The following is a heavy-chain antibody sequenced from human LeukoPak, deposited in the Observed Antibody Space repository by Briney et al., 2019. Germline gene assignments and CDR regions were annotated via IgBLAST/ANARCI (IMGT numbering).Heavy chain of an antibody. V-gene: IGHV4-59*02. CDR2: LYYSGST. Sequence: SETLPLTCTVSGNSVSGYYWTWIRQPPGKGLEWIGYLYYSGSTNYNPSLKSRVTISVDTSKNQFSLKLTSVTAADTAVYFCARGVNNYGYGFYFDYWGQGTLVTVSS. CDR3: ARGVNNYGYGFYFDY. CDR1: GNSVSGYY. J-gene: IGHJ4*02. D-gene: IGHD5-18*01.